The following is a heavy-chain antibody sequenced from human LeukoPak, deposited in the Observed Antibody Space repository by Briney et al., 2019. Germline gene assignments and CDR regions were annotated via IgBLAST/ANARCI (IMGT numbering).Heavy chain of an antibody. CDR3: ARHSPSRYCDSTSCYFSLDY. V-gene: IGHV5-51*01. CDR1: GYSFTSYW. D-gene: IGHD2-2*01. CDR2: VYPGDSDT. Sequence: GASLQISCKGSGYSFTSYWIGWVRQLPGKGLEWMGIVYPGDSDTRYSPSFQGQVTIPADKSISTAYLQWSGLKASDTAVYYCARHSPSRYCDSTSCYFSLDYWGQGTLVTVSS. J-gene: IGHJ4*02.